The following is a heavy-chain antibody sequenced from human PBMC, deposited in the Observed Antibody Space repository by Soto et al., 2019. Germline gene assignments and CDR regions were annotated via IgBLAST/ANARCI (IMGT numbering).Heavy chain of an antibody. CDR2: IYDSETT. V-gene: IGHV4-38-2*01. CDR1: GYSISSGYY. Sequence: SETLSLTCAVSGYSISSGYYWGWIRQPPGVGLEWIGSIYDSETTDYNPSLKSRVTISVDTSKNQFSLRLSSVTAADTAVYYCASKLGAYFDSWGQGTLVTVSS. CDR3: ASKLGAYFDS. D-gene: IGHD7-27*01. J-gene: IGHJ4*02.